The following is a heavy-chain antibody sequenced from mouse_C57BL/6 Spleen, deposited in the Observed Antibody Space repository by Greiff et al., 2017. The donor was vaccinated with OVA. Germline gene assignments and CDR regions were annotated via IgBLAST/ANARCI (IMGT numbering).Heavy chain of an antibody. CDR3: ARERVSYVSRDAMDY. J-gene: IGHJ4*01. V-gene: IGHV1-81*01. CDR2: IYPRSGNT. Sequence: QVQLQQSGAELARPGASVKLSCKASGYTFTSYGISWVKQRTGQGLEWIGEIYPRSGNTYYNEKFKGKATLTADKSSSTAYMELRSLTSEDSAVYFCARERVSYVSRDAMDYWGQGTSVTVSS. CDR1: GYTFTSYG. D-gene: IGHD1-1*01.